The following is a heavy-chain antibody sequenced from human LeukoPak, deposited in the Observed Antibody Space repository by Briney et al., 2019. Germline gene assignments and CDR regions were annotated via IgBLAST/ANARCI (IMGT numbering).Heavy chain of an antibody. D-gene: IGHD1-26*01. CDR2: IHYSGST. J-gene: IGHJ4*02. V-gene: IGHV4-39*07. CDR1: GGSISSSNYY. CDR3: ARGSIVGATFDYFDY. Sequence: SETLSLTCTVSGGSISSSNYYWGWIRQPPGKGLEWIGSIHYSGSTYYNPSLKSRVTISVDTSKNQFSLKLSSVTAADTAVYYCARGSIVGATFDYFDYWGQGTLVTVSS.